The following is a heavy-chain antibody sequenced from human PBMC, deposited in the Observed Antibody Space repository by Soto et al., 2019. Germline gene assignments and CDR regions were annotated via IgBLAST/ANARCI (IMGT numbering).Heavy chain of an antibody. J-gene: IGHJ4*02. CDR2: ISYDGSNK. Sequence: PGWSLRPSCPASVFTCSSYAMHWFRQAPGKGLEWVAVISYDGSNKYYADSVKGRFTISRDNSKNALYLQMNSLRAEDTAVYYCARDLHTLRLGELSLFDYWGQGTLVTVSS. CDR3: ARDLHTLRLGELSLFDY. V-gene: IGHV3-30-3*01. D-gene: IGHD3-16*02. CDR1: VFTCSSYA.